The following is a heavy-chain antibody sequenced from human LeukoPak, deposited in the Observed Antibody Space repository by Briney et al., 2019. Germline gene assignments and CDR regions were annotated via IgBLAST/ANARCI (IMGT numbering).Heavy chain of an antibody. CDR3: ARSGEVVFDY. D-gene: IGHD3-3*01. V-gene: IGHV1-8*02. CDR1: GYTFTSYD. CDR2: MNPNSGNT. J-gene: IGHJ4*02. Sequence: GASVTVSCKASGYTFTSYDINWVRQATGQGLEWKGWMNPNSGNTGNAQKFQGRVTMTSNTSISTAYMELSSLRSEDTAVYYCARSGEVVFDYWGQGTLVTVFS.